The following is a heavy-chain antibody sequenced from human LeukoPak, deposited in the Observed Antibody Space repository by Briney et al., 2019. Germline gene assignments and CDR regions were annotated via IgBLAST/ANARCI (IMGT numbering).Heavy chain of an antibody. CDR3: ARESGSYYYYYMDV. D-gene: IGHD1-26*01. Sequence: SETLSLTCTVPGGSISSGSYYWSWIRQPAGKGLEWIGRIYTSGSTNYNPSLKSRVTISVDTSKNQFSLKLSSVTAADTAVYYCARESGSYYYYYMDVWGKGTTVTVSS. CDR2: IYTSGST. V-gene: IGHV4-61*02. CDR1: GGSISSGSYY. J-gene: IGHJ6*03.